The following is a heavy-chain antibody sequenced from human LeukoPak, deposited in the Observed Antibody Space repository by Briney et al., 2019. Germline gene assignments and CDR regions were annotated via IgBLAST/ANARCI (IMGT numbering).Heavy chain of an antibody. Sequence: SETLSLTCTVSGGSISSYYWSWIRQPPGKGLEWIGYIYYSGSTNYNPSLKSRVTISVDTSKNQFSLKLSSVTAADTAVYYCARQEVAYYDILTGYVPVRPTGYSDLWGRGTLVTVSS. CDR3: ARQEVAYYDILTGYVPVRPTGYSDL. CDR1: GGSISSYY. J-gene: IGHJ2*01. CDR2: IYYSGST. V-gene: IGHV4-59*01. D-gene: IGHD3-9*01.